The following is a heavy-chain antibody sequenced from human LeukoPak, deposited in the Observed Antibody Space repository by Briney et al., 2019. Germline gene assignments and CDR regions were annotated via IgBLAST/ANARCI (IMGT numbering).Heavy chain of an antibody. D-gene: IGHD3-10*01. CDR1: GDSVSSNSSA. CDR2: AYYRSRWYN. CDR3: ARTHYGSGNYADMGY. V-gene: IGHV6-1*01. J-gene: IGHJ4*02. Sequence: SQTLSLTCAVSGDSVSSNSSAWNWIRQSPSRGLEWLGRAYYRSRWYNDYAVSVKSRITINPDTSKNQFSLQLNSVTPEDTAVYYCARTHYGSGNYADMGYWGQGTLVTVSS.